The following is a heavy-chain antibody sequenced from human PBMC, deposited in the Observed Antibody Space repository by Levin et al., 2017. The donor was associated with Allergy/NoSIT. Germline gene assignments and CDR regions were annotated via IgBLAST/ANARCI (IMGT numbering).Heavy chain of an antibody. CDR1: GFTFSSHA. Sequence: GGSLRLSCAASGFTFSSHAMSWVRQAPGKGLEWVSGISGSGDNTYYADSVKGRFTISRDNSKNTLYLQMNSLRAEDTAVYYCAKRRGFRESKYLFDYWGQGTLVTVSS. CDR3: AKRRGFRESKYLFDY. V-gene: IGHV3-23*01. D-gene: IGHD3-10*01. J-gene: IGHJ4*02. CDR2: ISGSGDNT.